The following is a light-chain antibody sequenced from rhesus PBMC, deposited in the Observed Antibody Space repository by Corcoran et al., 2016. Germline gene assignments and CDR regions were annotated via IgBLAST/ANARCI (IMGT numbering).Light chain of an antibody. CDR2: AAS. CDR1: QGISTY. V-gene: IGKV1-43*02. CDR3: LQYNSDPYS. J-gene: IGKJ2*01. Sequence: DIQMTQSPSSLSASVGDRVTIPCRASQGISTYLNWYQQKPGKAPKRLIYAASSLESGVPSRFRGSGSVTDFPLTISSLQPEDFATYYCLQYNSDPYSFGQGTKVEIK.